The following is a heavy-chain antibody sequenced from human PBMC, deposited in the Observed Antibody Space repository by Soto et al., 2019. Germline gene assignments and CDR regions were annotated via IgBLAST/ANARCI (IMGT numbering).Heavy chain of an antibody. CDR2: ITAGGFNT. J-gene: IGHJ4*02. D-gene: IGHD5-12*01. CDR3: AKNIGGFSGYANFDY. V-gene: IGHV3-23*01. Sequence: EVQLLESGGDLVQPGGSLRLSCVASGFTFSTDDLSWVRQASGKGLEWVSAITAGGFNTYYADSVKGRFTISRDNSKNTLNLQMNSLRAEDTAVYYCAKNIGGFSGYANFDYWGQGTLVTVS. CDR1: GFTFSTDD.